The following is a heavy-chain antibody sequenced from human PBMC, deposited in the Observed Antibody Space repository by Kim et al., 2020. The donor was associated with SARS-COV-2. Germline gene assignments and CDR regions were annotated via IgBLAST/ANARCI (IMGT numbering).Heavy chain of an antibody. J-gene: IGHJ6*02. V-gene: IGHV7-4-1*02. D-gene: IGHD3-10*01. Sequence: ASVKVSCKASGYTFTSYAMNWVRQAPGQGLEWMGWINTNTGNPTYAQGFTGRFVFSLDTSVSTAYLQISSLKAEDTAVYYCARELTMVRGVITPTYYYYGMDVWGQGTTVTVSS. CDR1: GYTFTSYA. CDR2: INTNTGNP. CDR3: ARELTMVRGVITPTYYYYGMDV.